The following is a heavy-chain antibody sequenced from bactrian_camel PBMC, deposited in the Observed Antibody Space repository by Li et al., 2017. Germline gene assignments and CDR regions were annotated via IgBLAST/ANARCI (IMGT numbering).Heavy chain of an antibody. Sequence: HVQLVESGGGSVQAGGSLRLTCVFSDYKNRNFCMGWFRQAPGKEREGVAAIDSDGTTAYADSVKGRFTVSADNAKKTLYLQTNNLKTEDTAVYFCGTDCADIVIVTTAINPLYTYEGQWTQVTVS. CDR2: IDSDGTT. CDR1: DYKNRNFC. J-gene: IGHJ4*01. V-gene: IGHV3S1*01. D-gene: IGHD2*01.